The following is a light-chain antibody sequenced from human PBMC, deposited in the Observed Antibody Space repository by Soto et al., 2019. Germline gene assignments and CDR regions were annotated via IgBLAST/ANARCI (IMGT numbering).Light chain of an antibody. J-gene: IGLJ3*02. Sequence: QSALTQPASVSGSPGQSITISCTGTSSDVGGYNYVSWYQQHPGKAPKLMIYEVSNRPSGVSNRFSGSKSGNTASLTISGLQAEDEAYYYCSSYTSSSTPWVFGGGIKLTFL. CDR3: SSYTSSSTPWV. CDR2: EVS. CDR1: SSDVGGYNY. V-gene: IGLV2-14*01.